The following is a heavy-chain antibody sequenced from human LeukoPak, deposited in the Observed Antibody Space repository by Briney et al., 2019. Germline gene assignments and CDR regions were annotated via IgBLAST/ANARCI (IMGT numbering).Heavy chain of an antibody. Sequence: PSETLSLTCTVSGGSISSSSYYWSWIRQPAGKGLEWIGRIYTSGSTNYNPSLKSRVTISVDTSKNQFSLKLSSVTAADTAVYYCARDGIPRGYYYYYMDVWGKGTTVTVSS. CDR1: GGSISSSSYY. V-gene: IGHV4-61*02. CDR2: IYTSGST. J-gene: IGHJ6*03. CDR3: ARDGIPRGYYYYYMDV. D-gene: IGHD2-21*01.